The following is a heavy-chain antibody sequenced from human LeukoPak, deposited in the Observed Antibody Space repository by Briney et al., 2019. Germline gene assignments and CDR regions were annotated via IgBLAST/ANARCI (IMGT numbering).Heavy chain of an antibody. CDR2: INHSGST. J-gene: IGHJ4*02. D-gene: IGHD3-22*01. Sequence: SETLSLTCAVYGGSFSGYYWSWIRQPPGKGLERIGEINHSGSTNYNPSLKSRVTISVDTSKNQFSLKLSSVTAADTAVYYCARHSPYYYDSSGLDYWGQGTLVTVSS. V-gene: IGHV4-34*01. CDR3: ARHSPYYYDSSGLDY. CDR1: GGSFSGYY.